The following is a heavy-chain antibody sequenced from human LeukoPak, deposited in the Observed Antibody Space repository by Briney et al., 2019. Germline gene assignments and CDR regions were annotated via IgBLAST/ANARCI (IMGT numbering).Heavy chain of an antibody. Sequence: SVKVSCKASGGTFSSYTISWVRQAPGQGLEWMGRIIPILGIANYAQKFQGRVTITADKSTSTAYMGLSSLRSEDTAVYYCVSCSSTSCYGDYWGQGTLVTVSS. CDR2: IIPILGIA. CDR3: VSCSSTSCYGDY. V-gene: IGHV1-69*02. CDR1: GGTFSSYT. D-gene: IGHD2-2*01. J-gene: IGHJ4*02.